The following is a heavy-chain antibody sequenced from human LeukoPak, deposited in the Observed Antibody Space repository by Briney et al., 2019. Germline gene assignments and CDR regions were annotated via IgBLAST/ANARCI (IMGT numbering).Heavy chain of an antibody. CDR2: IYTSGST. CDR1: GGSISSYY. V-gene: IGHV4-4*09. D-gene: IGHD6-13*01. J-gene: IGHJ3*02. Sequence: SETLSLTCTVSGGSISSYYWSWIRQPPGKGLEWIGYIYTSGSTNYNPSLKSRVTISVDTSENQFSLKLSSVTAADTAVYYCARHSTAAGAFDIWGQGTMVTVSS. CDR3: ARHSTAAGAFDI.